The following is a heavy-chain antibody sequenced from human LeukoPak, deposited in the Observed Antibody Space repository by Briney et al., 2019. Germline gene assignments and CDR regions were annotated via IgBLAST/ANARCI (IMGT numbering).Heavy chain of an antibody. CDR2: ISSSSTYI. D-gene: IGHD6-6*01. CDR1: GFTFRSYS. V-gene: IGHV3-21*01. Sequence: GGSLRLSCAASGFTFRSYSMNWVRQAPGKGLEWVSTISSSSTYIYCADSVKGRFTISRDNAENSVYLQMDSLRGDDTAVYYCARDLSLAAPGGFDYWGQGTLVTVSS. CDR3: ARDLSLAAPGGFDY. J-gene: IGHJ4*02.